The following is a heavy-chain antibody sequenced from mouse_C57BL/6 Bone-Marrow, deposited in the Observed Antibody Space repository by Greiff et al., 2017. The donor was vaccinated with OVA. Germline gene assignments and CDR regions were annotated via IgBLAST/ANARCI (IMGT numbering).Heavy chain of an antibody. Sequence: DVHLVESGGGLVQPGGSLSLSCAASGFTFTDYYMSWVRQPPGKALEWLGFIRNKANGYTTEYSASVKGRFTISRDNSQSILYLQMNALRAEDSATYYCARYGAYDDYYFYYAMDYWGQGTSVTVSS. CDR3: ARYGAYDDYYFYYAMDY. V-gene: IGHV7-3*01. D-gene: IGHD2-3*01. J-gene: IGHJ4*01. CDR1: GFTFTDYY. CDR2: IRNKANGYTT.